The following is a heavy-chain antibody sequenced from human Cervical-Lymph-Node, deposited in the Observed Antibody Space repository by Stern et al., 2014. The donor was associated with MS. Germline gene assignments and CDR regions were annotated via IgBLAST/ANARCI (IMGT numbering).Heavy chain of an antibody. CDR3: ARDRRAFLDY. D-gene: IGHD2/OR15-2a*01. V-gene: IGHV3-7*01. CDR2: IRQDGYDK. J-gene: IGHJ4*02. Sequence: EDQLMESGGGLVQPGGSLRLSCVASGFSFGTSWMSWVRQPPGRGLEWVANIRQDGYDKFYVDSVKGRFTISRDNARNSLYLQMNSLTVADTAVYYCARDRRAFLDYWGQGTHVAVSS. CDR1: GFSFGTSW.